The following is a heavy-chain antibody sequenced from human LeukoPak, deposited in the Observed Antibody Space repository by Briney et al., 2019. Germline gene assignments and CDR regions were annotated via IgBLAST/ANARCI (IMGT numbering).Heavy chain of an antibody. CDR3: AKVGGDPYVLRYFDWLFRASRFDY. CDR2: IRYDGSNK. J-gene: IGHJ4*02. D-gene: IGHD3-9*01. Sequence: HPGGSLRLSCAASGFTFSSYGMHWVRQAPGKGLEWVAFIRYDGSNKYYADSVKGRFTISRDNSKNTLYLQMNSLRAEDTAVYYCAKVGGDPYVLRYFDWLFRASRFDYWGQGTLVTVSS. V-gene: IGHV3-30*02. CDR1: GFTFSSYG.